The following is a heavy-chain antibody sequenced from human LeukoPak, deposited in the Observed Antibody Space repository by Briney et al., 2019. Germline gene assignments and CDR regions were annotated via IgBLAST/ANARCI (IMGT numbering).Heavy chain of an antibody. CDR2: IYYSGST. Sequence: PSETLSLTCTVSGGSVSSGSYYWSWIRQPPGKGLEWIGYIYYSGSTNYNPSLKSRVTISVDTSKNQFPLELSSVTAADTAVYYCAREKKWELLGFGFDYWGQGTLVTVSS. V-gene: IGHV4-61*01. CDR1: GGSVSSGSYY. J-gene: IGHJ4*02. CDR3: AREKKWELLGFGFDY. D-gene: IGHD1-26*01.